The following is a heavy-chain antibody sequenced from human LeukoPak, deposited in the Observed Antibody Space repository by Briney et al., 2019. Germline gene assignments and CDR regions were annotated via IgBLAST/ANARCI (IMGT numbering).Heavy chain of an antibody. V-gene: IGHV3-66*01. D-gene: IGHD4-23*01. CDR1: GFIVSSSY. CDR3: TRDPDHGGRTHDY. CDR2: IHSGGGT. J-gene: IGHJ4*02. Sequence: GRSLRLSCAASGFIVSSSYMSWVHQAPGMVEEWVSVIHSGGGTEYADSVKGRFTISRDNSKNTLYLQMNSLRDDDTAVYYCTRDPDHGGRTHDYWGQGTLVTVSS.